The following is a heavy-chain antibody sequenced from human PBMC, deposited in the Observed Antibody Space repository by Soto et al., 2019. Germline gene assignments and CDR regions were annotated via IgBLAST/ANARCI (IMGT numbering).Heavy chain of an antibody. D-gene: IGHD3-3*01. Sequence: GGSMILSCAASGFTVSSNDRSWVRQATGKGLEWVSVIYSGGSTYYADSVKGRFTISRDNSKNTLYLQMNSLRAEDKAVYYCARDDFWSGYYRVYWGQGTLVTVSS. J-gene: IGHJ4*02. CDR1: GFTVSSND. CDR3: ARDDFWSGYYRVY. CDR2: IYSGGST. V-gene: IGHV3-66*01.